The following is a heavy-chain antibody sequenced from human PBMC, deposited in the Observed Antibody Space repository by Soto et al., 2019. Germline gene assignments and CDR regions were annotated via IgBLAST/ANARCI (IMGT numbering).Heavy chain of an antibody. V-gene: IGHV3-48*02. J-gene: IGHJ5*02. CDR3: ARDNGMAGSFDP. CDR2: ISFSSTTI. Sequence: QLVESGGGLVQPGGSLRLSCAASGFAFSTYSMNWLRQAPGKGLEWVSYISFSSTTIFYADSVRGRFTISRDNAKNSLYLQMNTLRDEDTAVYYCARDNGMAGSFDPWGQGTLVTVSS. CDR1: GFAFSTYS. D-gene: IGHD2-8*01.